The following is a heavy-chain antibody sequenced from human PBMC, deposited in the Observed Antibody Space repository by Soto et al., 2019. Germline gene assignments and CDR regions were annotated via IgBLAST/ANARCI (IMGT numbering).Heavy chain of an antibody. J-gene: IGHJ6*02. V-gene: IGHV3-30*18. D-gene: IGHD3-22*01. CDR1: GFTFSSYG. CDR2: ISYDGSNK. CDR3: AKTTHYYDSSGYYSYYYYGMDV. Sequence: GGSLRLSCAASGFTFSSYGMHWVRQAPGKGLEWVAVISYDGSNKYYADSVKGRFTISRDNSKNTLYLQMNSLRAEDTAVYYCAKTTHYYDSSGYYSYYYYGMDVWGQGTTVTVSS.